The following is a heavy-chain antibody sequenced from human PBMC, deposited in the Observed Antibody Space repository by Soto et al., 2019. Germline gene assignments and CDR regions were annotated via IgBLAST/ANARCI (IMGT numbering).Heavy chain of an antibody. CDR3: ARGIMTTVTKWIFFDY. V-gene: IGHV3-66*01. D-gene: IGHD4-17*01. Sequence: EVQLVESGGGLVQPGGSLRLSCAVSGFTVSSNYMSWVRQAPGKGLEWVSVIYSGGSTYYADSVKGRFTISRDNSKNTLYLQMNSLRAEDTAVYYCARGIMTTVTKWIFFDYWGQGTLVTVSS. CDR1: GFTVSSNY. J-gene: IGHJ4*02. CDR2: IYSGGST.